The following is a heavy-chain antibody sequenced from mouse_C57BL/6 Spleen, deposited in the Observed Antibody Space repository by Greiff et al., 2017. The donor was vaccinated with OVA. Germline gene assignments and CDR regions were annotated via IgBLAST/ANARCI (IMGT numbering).Heavy chain of an antibody. CDR2: IDPSDSYT. V-gene: IGHV1-69*01. CDR1: GYTFTSYW. CDR3: ARGGQLRPAWFAY. J-gene: IGHJ3*01. Sequence: QVQLQQPVAELVMPGASVKLSCKASGYTFTSYWMHWVKQRPGQGLEWIGEIDPSDSYTNYNQQFQGKSTLTVDKSSSTAYMQLSSLTSEDSAVYYCARGGQLRPAWFAYWGQGTLVTVSA. D-gene: IGHD3-2*02.